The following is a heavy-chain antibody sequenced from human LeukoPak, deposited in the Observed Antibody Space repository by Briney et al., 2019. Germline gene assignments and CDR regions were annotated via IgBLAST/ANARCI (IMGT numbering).Heavy chain of an antibody. Sequence: SVKVSCKASGYTFTNYGISWVRQAPGQGLEWMGGIIPIFGTANYAQKFQGRVTITADKSTSTAYMELSSLRSEDTAVYYCARALYSGYDCLFDYWGQGTLVTVSS. J-gene: IGHJ4*02. CDR2: IIPIFGTA. D-gene: IGHD5-12*01. V-gene: IGHV1-69*06. CDR3: ARALYSGYDCLFDY. CDR1: GYTFTNYG.